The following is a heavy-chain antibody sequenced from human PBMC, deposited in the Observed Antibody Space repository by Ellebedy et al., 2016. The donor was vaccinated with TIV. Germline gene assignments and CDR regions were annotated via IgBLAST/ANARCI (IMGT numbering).Heavy chain of an antibody. CDR1: GYSFTGHY. CDR2: INPSGGST. CDR3: ARDSYDSSGFDC. V-gene: IGHV1-46*01. J-gene: IGHJ4*02. D-gene: IGHD3-22*01. Sequence: AASVKVSCKASGYSFTGHYMRWVRQAPGQGLEWMGIINPSGGSTSYAQKFQGRVTMTRDTSTSTVYMELSSLRSEDTAVYYCARDSYDSSGFDCWGQGTLVTVSS.